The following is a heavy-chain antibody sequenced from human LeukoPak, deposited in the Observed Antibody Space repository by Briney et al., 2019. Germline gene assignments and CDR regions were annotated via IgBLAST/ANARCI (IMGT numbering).Heavy chain of an antibody. CDR2: ISGSGGST. D-gene: IGHD2-2*01. V-gene: IGHV3-23*01. Sequence: GGSLRLSCAASGFTFSSYAMSWVRQAPGKGLERVSAISGSGGSTYYADSVKGRFTISRDNSKNTLYLQMNSLRAEDTAVYYCAGGYCSSTSCYPCNYWGQGTLVTVSS. CDR3: AGGYCSSTSCYPCNY. J-gene: IGHJ4*02. CDR1: GFTFSSYA.